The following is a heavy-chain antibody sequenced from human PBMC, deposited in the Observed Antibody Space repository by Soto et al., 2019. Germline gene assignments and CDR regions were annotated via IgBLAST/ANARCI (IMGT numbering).Heavy chain of an antibody. Sequence: ETLSLTCTVSGGSISSSSYYWGWIRQPPGKGLEWIGSIYYSGSTYYNPSLKSRVTVSVDTSKNQFSLKLSSVTAADTAVYYCARQISGSYYAGSGMDVWGQGTTVTVSS. CDR1: GGSISSSSYY. D-gene: IGHD1-26*01. CDR2: IYYSGST. J-gene: IGHJ6*02. CDR3: ARQISGSYYAGSGMDV. V-gene: IGHV4-39*01.